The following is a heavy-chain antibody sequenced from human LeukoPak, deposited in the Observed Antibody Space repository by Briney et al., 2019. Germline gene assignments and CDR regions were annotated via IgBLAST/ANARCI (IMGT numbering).Heavy chain of an antibody. CDR1: GFTFSNDW. CDR3: SRGLGQPVDY. D-gene: IGHD6-6*01. Sequence: GGSLRLSCVASGFTFSNDWMHWVRQAPGKGLVWVSRLYSEGGRTYYADSVKGRFTISRDNAKNTLYLQMNSLRVEDTAVYYCSRGLGQPVDYWGQGTLVTVSS. J-gene: IGHJ4*02. CDR2: LYSEGGRT. V-gene: IGHV3-74*01.